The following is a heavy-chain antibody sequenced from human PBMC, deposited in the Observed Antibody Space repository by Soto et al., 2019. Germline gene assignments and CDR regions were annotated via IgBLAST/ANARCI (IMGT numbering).Heavy chain of an antibody. Sequence: ASVKVSCKASGYSFTTYYIHWVRQAPGQGLEWMGIIDPSSGSAGYAQKFQVSVTMTRDTPTSTFYMELSSLRSEDTAVYYCARRNDLQYYYYGLDVWG. V-gene: IGHV1-46*01. D-gene: IGHD1-1*01. CDR2: IDPSSGSA. CDR3: ARRNDLQYYYYGLDV. CDR1: GYSFTTYY. J-gene: IGHJ6*02.